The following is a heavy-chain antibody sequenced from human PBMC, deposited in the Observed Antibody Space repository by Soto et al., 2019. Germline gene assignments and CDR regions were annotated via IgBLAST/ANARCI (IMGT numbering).Heavy chain of an antibody. J-gene: IGHJ5*01. D-gene: IGHD2-8*02. V-gene: IGHV4-39*01. CDR1: GGSVSSGSYY. CDR2: IYFTGSI. CDR3: ARAGLCTGGQCCLYWFES. Sequence: SETLSLTCAVSGGSVSSGSYYWGWIRQPPGQGLEWIGSIYFTGSIYYNPSFKSRGTVSADTAKNQISLKLTYVTAADTVIYYCARAGLCTGGQCCLYWFESWGRGTLVVVSS.